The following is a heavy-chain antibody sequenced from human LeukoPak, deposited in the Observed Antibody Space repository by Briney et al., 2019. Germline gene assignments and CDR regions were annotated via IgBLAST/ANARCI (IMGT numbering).Heavy chain of an antibody. CDR1: GFTFSSYG. V-gene: IGHV3-7*05. J-gene: IGHJ6*02. Sequence: GGSLRLSCAASGFTFSSYGMHWVRQAPGKGLECVANIKQDGTEKYYVDSVKGRFTISRDNAKNSLYLQMNSLRAEDTAVYYCARGSGMDVWGQGTTVTVSS. CDR2: IKQDGTEK. CDR3: ARGSGMDV.